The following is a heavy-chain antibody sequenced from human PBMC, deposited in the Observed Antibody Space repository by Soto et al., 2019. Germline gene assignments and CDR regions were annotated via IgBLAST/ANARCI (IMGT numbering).Heavy chain of an antibody. D-gene: IGHD3-22*01. CDR3: ARVRPYDSSGYYYP. V-gene: IGHV4-59*08. Sequence: SETLSLTCTVSGGSISSYYWSWIRQPPGKGLEWIGYIYYSGSTNYNPSLKSRVTISVATSKNQFSLKLNSVTAADTAVYYCARVRPYDSSGYYYPWGQGTLVTVSS. CDR1: GGSISSYY. CDR2: IYYSGST. J-gene: IGHJ5*02.